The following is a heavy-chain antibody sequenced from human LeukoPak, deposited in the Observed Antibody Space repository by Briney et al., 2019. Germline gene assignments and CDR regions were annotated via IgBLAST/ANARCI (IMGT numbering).Heavy chain of an antibody. Sequence: GASVKVSCKASGYTFTSYGISWVRPAPGQGLEWMGWISAYNGNTNYAQKLQGRVTMTTDTSTSTAYMELRSLRSDDTAVYYCARALQKYCSSTSCYSDYWGQGALVTVSS. CDR1: GYTFTSYG. J-gene: IGHJ4*02. V-gene: IGHV1-18*01. CDR3: ARALQKYCSSTSCYSDY. D-gene: IGHD2-2*02. CDR2: ISAYNGNT.